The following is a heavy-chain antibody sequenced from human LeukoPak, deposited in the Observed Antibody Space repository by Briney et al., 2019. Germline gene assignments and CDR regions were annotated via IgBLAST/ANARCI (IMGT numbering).Heavy chain of an antibody. CDR2: ILVILGMT. Sequence: SVKVSCKASGYTFTSHGISWVRQAPGQGLEWMGRILVILGMTNYAQKLQGRVTITADTSTSTAYMGLSSLRSEDTAVYYCARSMVRGMPDYWGQGTLVTVSS. J-gene: IGHJ4*02. D-gene: IGHD3-10*01. CDR1: GYTFTSHG. CDR3: ARSMVRGMPDY. V-gene: IGHV1-69*04.